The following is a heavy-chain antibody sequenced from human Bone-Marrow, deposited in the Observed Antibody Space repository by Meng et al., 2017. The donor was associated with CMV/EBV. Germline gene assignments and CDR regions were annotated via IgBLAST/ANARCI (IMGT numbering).Heavy chain of an antibody. V-gene: IGHV3-23*01. CDR3: AKLVVRTGDY. CDR2: ISGSGGST. Sequence: GGSLRLSCAASGFTFSDYYMGWIRQAPGKGLEWVSAISGSGGSTYYADSVKGRFTISRDNSKNTLYLQMNSLRAEDTAVYYCAKLVVRTGDYWGQGTLVTVSS. J-gene: IGHJ4*02. CDR1: GFTFSDYY. D-gene: IGHD4-23*01.